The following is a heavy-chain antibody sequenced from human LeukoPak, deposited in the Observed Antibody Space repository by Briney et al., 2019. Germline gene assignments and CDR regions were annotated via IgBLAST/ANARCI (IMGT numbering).Heavy chain of an antibody. D-gene: IGHD4-17*01. V-gene: IGHV3-48*03. CDR2: ISSSGSTI. CDR1: GFTFSSYE. CDR3: ACLRGPSDY. J-gene: IGHJ4*02. Sequence: GGSLRLSCAASGFTFSSYEMNWVRQAPGKGLEWVSHISSSGSTIYYADSVKGRFTISRDNTKNSLYLQMDGLTADDTAVYFCACLRGPSDYWGQGTLVTVSS.